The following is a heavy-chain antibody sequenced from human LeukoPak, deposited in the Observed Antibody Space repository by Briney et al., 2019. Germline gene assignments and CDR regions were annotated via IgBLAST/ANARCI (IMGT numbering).Heavy chain of an antibody. CDR1: GGSFSGYY. CDR2: INHSGST. CDR3: ARHISGGATLD. J-gene: IGHJ4*02. V-gene: IGHV4-34*01. D-gene: IGHD3-3*02. Sequence: PSETLSLTCAVYGGSFSGYYWSWIRQPPGKGLEWIGEINHSGSTNYNASLKSRVTISVDTSKNQFSLRLSSVTAADTAVYYCARHISGGATLDWGQGTLVTVSS.